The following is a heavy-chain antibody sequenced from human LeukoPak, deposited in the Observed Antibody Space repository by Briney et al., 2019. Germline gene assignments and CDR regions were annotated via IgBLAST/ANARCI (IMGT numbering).Heavy chain of an antibody. CDR3: TTEGWGYYDSSGYYIGLSTASMGY. D-gene: IGHD3-22*01. Sequence: PGGSLRLSCTASGFTFSDAWMSWVRQAPGKGLEWVGRIKSKTDGGTTDYAAPVKGRFTISRDDSKNTLYLQMNSLKTEDTAVYYCTTEGWGYYDSSGYYIGLSTASMGYWGQGTLVTVSS. J-gene: IGHJ4*02. CDR1: GFTFSDAW. CDR2: IKSKTDGGTT. V-gene: IGHV3-15*01.